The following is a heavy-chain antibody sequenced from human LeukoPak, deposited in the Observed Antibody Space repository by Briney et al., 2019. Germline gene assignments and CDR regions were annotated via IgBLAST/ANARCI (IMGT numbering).Heavy chain of an antibody. J-gene: IGHJ4*02. CDR2: IYYSGST. D-gene: IGHD2-2*01. V-gene: IGHV4-59*08. CDR1: GGSISSYY. Sequence: SETLSLTCTVSGGSISSYYWSWIRQPPGKGLEWVGYIYYSGSTNYNPSLKSRITISVDTSKNQFSLKLSSVTAADTAVYYCARFDYQLLKLDYWGQGTLVTVSS. CDR3: ARFDYQLLKLDY.